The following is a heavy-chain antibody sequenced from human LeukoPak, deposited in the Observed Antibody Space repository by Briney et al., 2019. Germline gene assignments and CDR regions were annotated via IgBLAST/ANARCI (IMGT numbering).Heavy chain of an antibody. D-gene: IGHD3-10*01. V-gene: IGHV1-69*13. J-gene: IGHJ3*02. Sequence: AASVKVSCKASGGTFSSYAISWVRQAPGQGLEWMGGIIPIFGTANYAQKFQGRVTITADESTSTAYMELGSLRSEDTAVYYCAREGPGDAFDIWGQGTMVTVSS. CDR3: AREGPGDAFDI. CDR2: IIPIFGTA. CDR1: GGTFSSYA.